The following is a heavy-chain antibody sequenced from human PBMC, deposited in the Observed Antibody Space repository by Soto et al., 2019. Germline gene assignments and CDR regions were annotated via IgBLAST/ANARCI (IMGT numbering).Heavy chain of an antibody. Sequence: SETLSLTCAVSSGSIDNVYWWSWVRQSPGKGLEWIEEIYHSGSTNYNPSLKSRVTISVDTSKNQFSLKLSTVTAADTAVYYCARAYSSSWSYYYYGMDVWGQGTTVT. CDR2: IYHSGST. V-gene: IGHV4-4*02. CDR1: SGSIDNVYW. CDR3: ARAYSSSWSYYYYGMDV. D-gene: IGHD6-13*01. J-gene: IGHJ6*02.